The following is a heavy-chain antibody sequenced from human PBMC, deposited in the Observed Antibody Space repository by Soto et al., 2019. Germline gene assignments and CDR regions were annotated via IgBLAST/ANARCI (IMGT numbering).Heavy chain of an antibody. CDR3: ADKRGGGGY. CDR2: IYSGGYT. J-gene: IGHJ4*02. V-gene: IGHV3-53*01. D-gene: IGHD3-10*01. CDR1: GFTVSNNY. Sequence: EVQLVESGGGLIQPGGSLRLSCAVSGFTVSNNYMSWVRQAPGKGLEGVSVIYSGGYTAYGDSVKGRFTISRDNSKNTKNFQMKSRTPDGTAGYYLADKRGGGGYWGQGTLVTVSS.